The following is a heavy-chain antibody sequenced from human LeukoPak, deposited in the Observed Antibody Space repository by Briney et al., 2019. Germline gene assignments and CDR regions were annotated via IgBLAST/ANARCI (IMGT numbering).Heavy chain of an antibody. J-gene: IGHJ4*02. CDR1: GFTFSSYA. V-gene: IGHV3-23*01. CDR2: ISGDGGST. D-gene: IGHD3-10*01. CDR3: AKTGGSGSYLRYYSDY. Sequence: GGSLRLSCAASGFTFSSYALNWVRQAPGKGLEWISVISGDGGSTFYADSMKGRFTISRDNSKNTLYLQMNSLRVEDTAVYYCAKTGGSGSYLRYYSDYWGQGTLVTVSS.